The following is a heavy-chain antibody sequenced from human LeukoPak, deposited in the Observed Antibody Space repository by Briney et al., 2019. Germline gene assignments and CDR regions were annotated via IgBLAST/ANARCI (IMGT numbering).Heavy chain of an antibody. D-gene: IGHD4-17*01. CDR3: AKNGDPDAFDI. J-gene: IGHJ3*02. V-gene: IGHV3-30*18. CDR1: GFTFSSYG. CDR2: ISYDGSNK. Sequence: GGSLRLSCAASGFTFSSYGMHWVRQAPGKGLEWVAVISYDGSNKYYADSVKGRFTISRDNSKNTLYLQMNSLGAEDTAVYYCAKNGDPDAFDIWGQGTMVTVSS.